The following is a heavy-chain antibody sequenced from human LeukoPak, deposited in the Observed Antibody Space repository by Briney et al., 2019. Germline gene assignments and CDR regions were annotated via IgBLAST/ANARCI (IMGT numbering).Heavy chain of an antibody. CDR1: GYTFTSYG. J-gene: IGHJ5*02. CDR3: ARDLPIAAGNNWFDP. D-gene: IGHD6-13*01. CDR2: ISAYNGNT. Sequence: GASVKVSCKASGYTFTSYGISWVRQAPGQGLEWMGWISAYNGNTNYAQELQGRVTMTTDTSTSTAYMELRSLRSDDTAVYYCARDLPIAAGNNWFDPWGQGTLVTVSS. V-gene: IGHV1-18*01.